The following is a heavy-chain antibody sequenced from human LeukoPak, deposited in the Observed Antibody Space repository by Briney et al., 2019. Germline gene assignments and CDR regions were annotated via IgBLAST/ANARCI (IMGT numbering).Heavy chain of an antibody. CDR1: GYTFTSCD. J-gene: IGHJ4*02. CDR2: ISAYNGNT. D-gene: IGHD3-22*01. Sequence: ASVKVSCKASGYTFTSCDISWVRQAPGQGLEWMEWISAYNGNTNYAQKLQCRVTMTTDTSTSTAYMELRSLRSDDTAVYYCARAFDSSGYYYYYFDYWGQGTLVTVSS. V-gene: IGHV1-18*01. CDR3: ARAFDSSGYYYYYFDY.